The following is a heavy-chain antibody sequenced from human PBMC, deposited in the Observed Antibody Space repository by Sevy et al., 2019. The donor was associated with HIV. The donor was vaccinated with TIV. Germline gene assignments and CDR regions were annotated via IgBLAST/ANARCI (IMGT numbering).Heavy chain of an antibody. CDR2: ISKDGRTK. CDR1: GFTFNSYA. D-gene: IGHD2-8*02. J-gene: IGHJ6*02. CDR3: AKDRCTGDVCENYYYALDI. V-gene: IGHV3-30*18. Sequence: GGSLRLSCAASGFTFNSYAMHWVRQAPGKGLEWVAVISKDGRTKYYAESVKGRFTISSDNSKNTLILQMNSLRAEDTAVFYCAKDRCTGDVCENYYYALDIWGQGTTVTVSS.